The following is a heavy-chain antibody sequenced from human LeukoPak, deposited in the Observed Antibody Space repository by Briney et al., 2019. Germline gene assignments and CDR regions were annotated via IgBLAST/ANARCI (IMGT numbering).Heavy chain of an antibody. Sequence: SETLSLTCTVSGGSISSYYWSWIRQPPGKGLEWVGYIYYSGSTNYNPSLKSRVTISVDTSKNQFSLKLSSVTAADTAVYYCARGRELVWAFDIWGQGTMVTVSS. V-gene: IGHV4-59*01. CDR2: IYYSGST. CDR3: ARGRELVWAFDI. CDR1: GGSISSYY. J-gene: IGHJ3*02. D-gene: IGHD6-13*01.